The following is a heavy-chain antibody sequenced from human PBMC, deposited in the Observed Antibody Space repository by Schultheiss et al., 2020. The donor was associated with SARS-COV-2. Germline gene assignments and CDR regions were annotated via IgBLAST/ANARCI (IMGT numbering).Heavy chain of an antibody. CDR2: INHRGST. CDR1: GGSISSYY. J-gene: IGHJ4*02. Sequence: SETLSLTCTVSGGSISSYYWSWIRQPPGKGLEWIGEINHRGSTNYNPSLKSRVTMSVSKSKNLFSLKLTSVTAADTAVYYCAREVVKRWLHFVPYCDYWGQGHLVTVAS. CDR3: AREVVKRWLHFVPYCDY. D-gene: IGHD5-24*01. V-gene: IGHV4-59*12.